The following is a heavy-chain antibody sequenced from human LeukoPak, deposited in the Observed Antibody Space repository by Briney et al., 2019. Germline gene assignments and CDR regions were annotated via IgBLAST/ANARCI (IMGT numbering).Heavy chain of an antibody. D-gene: IGHD3-9*01. CDR1: GFTFSSYE. CDR2: ISSSGSTI. V-gene: IGHV3-48*03. J-gene: IGHJ4*02. CDR3: ARDEAAWGDWLSTYYFDY. Sequence: GGSLRLSCAASGFTFSSYEMNWVRQAPGKGLEWVSYISSSGSTIYYADSVKGRFTISRDNAKNSLYLQMNSLRAEDTAVYYCARDEAAWGDWLSTYYFDYWGQGTLVTVSS.